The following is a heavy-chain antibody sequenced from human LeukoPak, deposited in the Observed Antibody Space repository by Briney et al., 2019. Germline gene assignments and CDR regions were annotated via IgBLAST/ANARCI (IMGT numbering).Heavy chain of an antibody. J-gene: IGHJ4*02. V-gene: IGHV4-4*07. CDR1: GGSISSYY. CDR3: VRGGSSWQSFDY. CDR2: IYTSGST. D-gene: IGHD6-13*01. Sequence: PSETLSLTCTVAGGSISSYYWSWIRQPAGKGLEWIGCIYTSGSTNYNPSLKSRVTMSVDPSKNQFSLKLSSVTAADTAVYYCVRGGSSWQSFDYWGQGNLVTVSS.